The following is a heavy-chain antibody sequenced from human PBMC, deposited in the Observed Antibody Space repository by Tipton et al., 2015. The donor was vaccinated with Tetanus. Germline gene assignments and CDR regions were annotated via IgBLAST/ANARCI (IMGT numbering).Heavy chain of an antibody. Sequence: TLSLTCTVSGASFRNDGYYWSWVRQHPGRGLEWIGYIYYSGSTYYNPSLKSPVTISVDTSKNQFSLTVSSVTAADTAVYYCARALKQGANWFDPWGQGTLVTVSS. CDR2: IYYSGST. CDR1: GASFRNDGYY. CDR3: ARALKQGANWFDP. V-gene: IGHV4-31*01. J-gene: IGHJ5*02. D-gene: IGHD3-16*01.